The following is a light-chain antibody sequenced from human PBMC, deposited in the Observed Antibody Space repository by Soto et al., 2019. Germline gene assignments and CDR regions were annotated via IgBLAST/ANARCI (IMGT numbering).Light chain of an antibody. V-gene: IGLV2-11*01. CDR1: SSDVGGYKY. CDR3: SSYGGFNNVL. CDR2: DVN. J-gene: IGLJ2*01. Sequence: QSALTQPRSVSGSPGQSVTIFCTGTSSDVGGYKYVSWYQQHPGKVPKLMIYDVNKRPSGVPDRFSGSKSDNTASLTISGLQAEDEADYYCSSYGGFNNVLFGGGTKLTVL.